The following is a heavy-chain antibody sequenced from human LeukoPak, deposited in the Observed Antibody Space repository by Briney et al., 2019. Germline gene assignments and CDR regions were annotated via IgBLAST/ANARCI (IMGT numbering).Heavy chain of an antibody. CDR2: IIPILGIA. CDR3: AGAPMTTVTPFDY. J-gene: IGHJ4*02. D-gene: IGHD4-17*01. CDR1: GGTFSSYA. Sequence: ASVKVSCKASGGTFSSYAISWVRQAPGQGLEWMGRIIPILGIANYAQKFQGRVTITADKSTSTAYMELSSLRSEDTAVYYCAGAPMTTVTPFDYWGQGTLVTVSS. V-gene: IGHV1-69*04.